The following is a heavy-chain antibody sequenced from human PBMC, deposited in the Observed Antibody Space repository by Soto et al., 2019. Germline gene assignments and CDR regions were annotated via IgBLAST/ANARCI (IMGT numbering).Heavy chain of an antibody. CDR1: GGSVSVYY. D-gene: IGHD1-26*01. J-gene: IGHJ4*02. V-gene: IGHV4-59*02. CDR3: ARGVGSSPPQY. Sequence: QVQLQESGPGQVKPSETLSLTCTISGGSVSVYYWSWIRQSTGQGLEWIGYIYASGSPYYNPSPRSRVTISADTSKNQIPLKLTSPTAADTAVYYCARGVGSSPPQYWGRGTLVTVSS. CDR2: IYASGSP.